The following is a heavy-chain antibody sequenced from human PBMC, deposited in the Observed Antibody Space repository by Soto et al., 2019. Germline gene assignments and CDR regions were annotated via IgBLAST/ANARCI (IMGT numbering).Heavy chain of an antibody. CDR2: ISYDASDK. D-gene: IGHD5-18*01. Sequence: QVQLVESGGGVVQPGWSLRLSCAASAFTFSSYRIHWVRQAPGKGLDWVAVISYDASDKYYADSVKGRFTISRDNSKNTLYLQMNSLRAEDTAVYYCVKERYGQLWLEDYGMDVWGQGTTVTVSS. CDR1: AFTFSSYR. CDR3: VKERYGQLWLEDYGMDV. J-gene: IGHJ6*02. V-gene: IGHV3-30*18.